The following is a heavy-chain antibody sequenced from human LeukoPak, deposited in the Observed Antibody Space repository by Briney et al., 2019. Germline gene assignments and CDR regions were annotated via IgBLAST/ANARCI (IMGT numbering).Heavy chain of an antibody. Sequence: GASVKVSCKASGYTFTSYGISWVRQAPGQGLEWMGWISAYNGNTNYAQKLQGRVAMTTDTSTSTAYMELRSLRSDDTAVYYCAGLELMTPYMDVWGKGATVTVSS. D-gene: IGHD1-26*01. CDR1: GYTFTSYG. V-gene: IGHV1-18*01. CDR2: ISAYNGNT. CDR3: AGLELMTPYMDV. J-gene: IGHJ6*03.